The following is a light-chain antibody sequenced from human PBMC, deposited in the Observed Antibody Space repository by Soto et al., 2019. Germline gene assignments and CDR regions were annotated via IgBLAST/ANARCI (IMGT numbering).Light chain of an antibody. J-gene: IGKJ1*01. CDR3: MQGTHWPLT. Sequence: VVMTQSPLSLPVTLGQPASISCRSSQSPLYTNGKTYLSWFQQRPGQSPRRLIYEVSIRDSGVPDRFSGSGSGTDFTLKISRMEAEDVGIYYCMQGTHWPLTFGQGTKVEIK. CDR1: QSPLYTNGKTY. CDR2: EVS. V-gene: IGKV2-30*01.